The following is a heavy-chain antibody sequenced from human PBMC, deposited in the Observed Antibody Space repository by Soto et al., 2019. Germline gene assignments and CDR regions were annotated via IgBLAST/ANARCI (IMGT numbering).Heavy chain of an antibody. Sequence: SETLSLTCAVYGVSFSGYFWSWIRQPPGKGLEWIGEINHSGSTNYNPSLKSRVTISVDTSKNQFSLKLSSGTAADTAVYYCAVRTVTNNWFDPWGQGTLVTVSS. CDR1: GVSFSGYF. CDR3: AVRTVTNNWFDP. CDR2: INHSGST. J-gene: IGHJ5*02. D-gene: IGHD4-17*01. V-gene: IGHV4-34*01.